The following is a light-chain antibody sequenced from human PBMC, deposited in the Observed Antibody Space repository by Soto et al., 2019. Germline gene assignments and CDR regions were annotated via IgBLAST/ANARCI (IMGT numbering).Light chain of an antibody. CDR3: QQYYSTPYT. CDR1: QSLLYDSNDKNY. CDR2: WAS. V-gene: IGKV4-1*01. Sequence: DIVMTQSPDSLAVSLGERATINCKSSQSLLYDSNDKNYLAWYQQTPGQPPKLLIYWASTRESGVPDRFSGSGSGTDFTLTISSLQAEDLAIYYCQQYYSTPYTFGQGTKVEIK. J-gene: IGKJ2*01.